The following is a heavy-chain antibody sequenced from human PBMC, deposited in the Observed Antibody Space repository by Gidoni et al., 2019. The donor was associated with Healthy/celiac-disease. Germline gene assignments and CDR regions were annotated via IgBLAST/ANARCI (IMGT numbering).Heavy chain of an antibody. Sequence: EVQLVESGGGLVQPGRSLRLSCAASGFTFDDYAMHWVRQAPGKGLEWVSGISWNSGSIGYADSVKGRFTISRDNAKNSLYLQMNSLRAEDTALYYCAKDKAAMVEENYGMDVWGQGTTVTVSS. D-gene: IGHD5-18*01. CDR2: ISWNSGSI. CDR1: GFTFDDYA. CDR3: AKDKAAMVEENYGMDV. J-gene: IGHJ6*02. V-gene: IGHV3-9*01.